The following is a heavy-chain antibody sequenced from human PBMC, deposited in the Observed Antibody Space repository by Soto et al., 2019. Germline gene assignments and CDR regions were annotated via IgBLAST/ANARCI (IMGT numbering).Heavy chain of an antibody. Sequence: EVHLVESGGGLVQPGRSLRLSCAASGFTFDDYAMHWVRQAPGKGLEWVSGISWNCDSTGYADSVNDRFTISRDNAKNSLFLQMNSLRPEDTALYFCAKDTYIIVGGTHIDFWGRGTLVSVSS. CDR3: AKDTYIIVGGTHIDF. CDR1: GFTFDDYA. J-gene: IGHJ2*01. CDR2: ISWNCDST. V-gene: IGHV3-9*01. D-gene: IGHD1-26*01.